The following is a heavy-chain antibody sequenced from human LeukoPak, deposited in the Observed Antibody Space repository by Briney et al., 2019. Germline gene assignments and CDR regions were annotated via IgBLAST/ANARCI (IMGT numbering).Heavy chain of an antibody. J-gene: IGHJ4*02. CDR3: ASVMTTVPGGSDY. D-gene: IGHD4-17*01. Sequence: SSETLSLTCTVSGGSISSYYWSWIRQPPGKGLEWIGYIYYSGSTNYNPSLKSRVTISVDTSKNQFSLKLSSVTAADTAVYYCASVMTTVPGGSDYWGQGTLVTVSS. V-gene: IGHV4-59*12. CDR2: IYYSGST. CDR1: GGSISSYY.